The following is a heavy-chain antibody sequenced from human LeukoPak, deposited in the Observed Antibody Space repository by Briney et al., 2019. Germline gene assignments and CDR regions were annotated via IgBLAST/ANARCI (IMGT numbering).Heavy chain of an antibody. CDR3: ARDVLAAGATGTFDI. CDR2: ISYDGSNK. V-gene: IGHV3-30*03. CDR1: GFTFSSCG. Sequence: GGSLRLSCAASGFTFSSCGMHWVRQAPGKGLEWVAVISYDGSNKYYADSVKGRFTISRDNAKTSLYLQMNSLRAEDTAVYYCARDVLAAGATGTFDIWGQGTMVTVSS. J-gene: IGHJ3*02. D-gene: IGHD1-14*01.